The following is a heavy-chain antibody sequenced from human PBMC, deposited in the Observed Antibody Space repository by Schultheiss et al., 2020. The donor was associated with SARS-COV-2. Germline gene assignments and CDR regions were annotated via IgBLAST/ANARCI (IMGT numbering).Heavy chain of an antibody. CDR3: ARMSLPGYVNVPFDP. CDR1: GGSISSYY. D-gene: IGHD5-12*01. J-gene: IGHJ5*02. V-gene: IGHV4-4*07. Sequence: SETLSLTCTVSGGSISSYYWSWIRQPAGKGLEWIGRIYTSGSTNYNPSLKSRVTMSVDTSKNQFSLKLSSVTAADTAVYYCARMSLPGYVNVPFDPWGQGTLVTVSS. CDR2: IYTSGST.